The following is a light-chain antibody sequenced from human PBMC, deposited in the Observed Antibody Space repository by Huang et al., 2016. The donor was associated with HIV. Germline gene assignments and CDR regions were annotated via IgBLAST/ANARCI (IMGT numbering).Light chain of an antibody. CDR2: GAS. V-gene: IGKV3-15*01. CDR3: HQYNNWPRT. CDR1: QSVSNN. J-gene: IGKJ1*01. Sequence: EIVMTQSPATLSVSPGERATLSCRASQSVSNNLAWYPQKPGQAPRLLIYGASTRATGSPGRFSGSGFGTEFTLTINSLQSEDFAVYYCHQYNNWPRTFGQGTKVEV.